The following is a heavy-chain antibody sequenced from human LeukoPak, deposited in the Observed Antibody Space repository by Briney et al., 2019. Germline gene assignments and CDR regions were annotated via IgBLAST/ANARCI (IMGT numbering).Heavy chain of an antibody. CDR2: IYYSGTT. V-gene: IGHV4-31*03. J-gene: IGHJ5*02. Sequence: PSQTLSLTCTVSGYSITNDDYYWTWFRQHPGRGLEWIGYIYYSGTTYYNPSLKSRVVISVDTSERQFSLILTSVTAADTAIYYCARYHGSGRWFDPWGQGTLVTVSS. CDR3: ARYHGSGRWFDP. CDR1: GYSITNDDYY. D-gene: IGHD3-10*01.